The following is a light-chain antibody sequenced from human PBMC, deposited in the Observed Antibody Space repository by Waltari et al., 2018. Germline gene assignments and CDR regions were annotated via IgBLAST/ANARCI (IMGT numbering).Light chain of an antibody. CDR3: QQYYSTPPA. V-gene: IGKV4-1*01. CDR1: QSVLYSSNNKNY. Sequence: DIVMIQSPDSLAVFLGERATINCKSSQSVLYSSNNKNYLAWYQQKSGQPPKLLIYWASTRESGVPDRFSGSGSGTDFTLTISSLQAEDVAVYYCQQYYSTPPAFGQGTKLEIK. CDR2: WAS. J-gene: IGKJ2*01.